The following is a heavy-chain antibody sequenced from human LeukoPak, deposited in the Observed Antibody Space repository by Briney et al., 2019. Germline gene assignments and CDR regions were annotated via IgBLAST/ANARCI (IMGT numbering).Heavy chain of an antibody. J-gene: IGHJ4*02. D-gene: IGHD1-7*01. V-gene: IGHV5-51*01. CDR3: ARLNYGADRNFDY. CDR2: IYPGDSDT. Sequence: GESLKISCTGSGYSFTNYWIGWVRQMPGKGLEWMGIIYPGDSDTRYSPSFQGQVTISADKSISTAYPQWSSLKASDTAMYYCARLNYGADRNFDYWGQGTLVTVSS. CDR1: GYSFTNYW.